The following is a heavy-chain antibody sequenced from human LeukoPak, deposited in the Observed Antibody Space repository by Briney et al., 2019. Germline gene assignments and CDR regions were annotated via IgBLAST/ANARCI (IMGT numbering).Heavy chain of an antibody. CDR2: INHSGST. J-gene: IGHJ4*02. Sequence: KSSETLSLTCAVYGGSFSGYYWSWIRQPPGKGLEWIGEINHSGSTNYHPSLKSRVTISVDTSKNQFSLKLSSVTAADTAVYYCARYTVTIFGVVIRGFDYWSQGTLVTVSS. CDR1: GGSFSGYY. D-gene: IGHD3-3*01. CDR3: ARYTVTIFGVVIRGFDY. V-gene: IGHV4-34*01.